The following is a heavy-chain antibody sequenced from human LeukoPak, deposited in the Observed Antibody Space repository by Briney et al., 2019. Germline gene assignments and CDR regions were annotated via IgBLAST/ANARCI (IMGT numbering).Heavy chain of an antibody. CDR3: AKDIQCTY. V-gene: IGHV3-23*01. Sequence: PGGSLRLSCAASGFTFSSYAMNWVRQAPGKGLEWVSGISGSGGRTDYADSVKGRFTISRDNSKNTLYLQMKSLRAEDTAVYHCAKDIQCTYWGQGTLVTVSS. CDR1: GFTFSSYA. J-gene: IGHJ4*02. CDR2: ISGSGGRT. D-gene: IGHD2-21*01.